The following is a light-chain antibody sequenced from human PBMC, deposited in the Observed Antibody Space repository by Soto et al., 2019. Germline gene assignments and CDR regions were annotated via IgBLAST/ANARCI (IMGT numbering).Light chain of an antibody. V-gene: IGLV2-23*01. J-gene: IGLJ1*01. CDR2: EGS. CDR3: CSYAGSSTYG. Sequence: QSALTQPASVSGSPGRSITISCTGTSSDVGSYNLVSWYQQHPGKAPKLMIYEGSKRPSGVSNRFSGSKSGNTASLTISGLQAEDEADYYCCSYAGSSTYGFGTGTNVTVL. CDR1: SSDVGSYNL.